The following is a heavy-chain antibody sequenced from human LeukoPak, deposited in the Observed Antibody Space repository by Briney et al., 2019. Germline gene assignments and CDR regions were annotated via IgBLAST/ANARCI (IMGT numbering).Heavy chain of an antibody. CDR1: GGPISSYY. CDR2: IYYSGST. V-gene: IGHV4-59*08. Sequence: SETLSLTCTVSGGPISSYYWSWIRQPPGKGLEWIGYIYYSGSTNYNPSLKARVTISVDTSKNKFSLKPSSVTAADTAVYHCARLGVAGLYYYSGMDVSGQATTVTVSS. D-gene: IGHD6-19*01. CDR3: ARLGVAGLYYYSGMDV. J-gene: IGHJ6*02.